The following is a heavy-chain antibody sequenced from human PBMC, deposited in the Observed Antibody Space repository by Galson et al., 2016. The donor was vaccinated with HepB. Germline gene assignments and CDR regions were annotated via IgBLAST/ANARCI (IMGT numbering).Heavy chain of an antibody. D-gene: IGHD1-26*01. CDR1: GFTFTNYG. CDR3: ARDFDISGDY. J-gene: IGHJ4*02. V-gene: IGHV3-33*01. CDR2: IWYDGSNE. Sequence: SLRLSCAASGFTFTNYGMHWVRQPPGRGLQWVAAIWYDGSNEFYADAVKGRFTISKDNSKNTLYVQLNNLRAEDTAVYYCARDFDISGDYWGQGTTVTVSS.